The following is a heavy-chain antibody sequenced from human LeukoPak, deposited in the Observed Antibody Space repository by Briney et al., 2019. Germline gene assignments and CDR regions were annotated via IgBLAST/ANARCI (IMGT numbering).Heavy chain of an antibody. CDR3: ARDLVQLWSKDY. CDR1: GFTFSSYS. CDR2: ISSSGRNI. J-gene: IGHJ4*02. V-gene: IGHV3-48*04. Sequence: SGGSLRLSCAASGFTFSSYSMNWVRQAPGKGLEWVSYISSSGRNIYYADSVKGRFTISRDNAKNSLYLQMNSLRAEDTAVYYCARDLVQLWSKDYWGQGTLVTVSS. D-gene: IGHD5-18*01.